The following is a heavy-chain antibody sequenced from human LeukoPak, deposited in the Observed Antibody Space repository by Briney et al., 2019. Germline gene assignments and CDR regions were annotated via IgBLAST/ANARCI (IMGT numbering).Heavy chain of an antibody. J-gene: IGHJ4*02. D-gene: IGHD3-22*01. CDR3: ARALGYDSSGYYGYYFDY. V-gene: IGHV4-34*01. CDR1: GGSFSGYY. CDR2: INHSGST. Sequence: PSETLSLTCAVYGGSFSGYYWTWIRQPPGKGLEWIGEINHSGSTNYNPSLKSRVTISVDTSKNQFSLKLSSVTAADTAGYYCARALGYDSSGYYGYYFDYWGQGTLVTVSS.